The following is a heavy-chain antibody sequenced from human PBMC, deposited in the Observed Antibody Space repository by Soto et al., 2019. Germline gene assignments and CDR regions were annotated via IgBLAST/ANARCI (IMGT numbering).Heavy chain of an antibody. V-gene: IGHV4-31*03. D-gene: IGHD6-13*01. CDR1: GGSISSGGYY. CDR2: IYYSGST. Sequence: SETLSLTCTVSGGSISSGGYYWSWIRQHPGKGLEWIGYIYYSGSTYYNPSLKSRVTISVDTSKNQFSLKLSSVTAADTAVYYCARGAAAGTRPFDYWGQGTLVTVSS. CDR3: ARGAAAGTRPFDY. J-gene: IGHJ4*02.